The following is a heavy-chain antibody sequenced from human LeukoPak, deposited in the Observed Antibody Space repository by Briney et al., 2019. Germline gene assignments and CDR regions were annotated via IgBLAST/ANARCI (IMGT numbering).Heavy chain of an antibody. J-gene: IGHJ4*02. CDR3: AKIGARGTLGATREFDY. D-gene: IGHD1-26*01. CDR1: GFTFSSYA. Sequence: GRSLRLSCAASGFTFSSYAMSWVRQAPGKGLEWVSAISGSGGSTYYADSVKGRFTISRDNSKNTLYLQMNSLRAEDTAVYYCAKIGARGTLGATREFDYWGQGTLVTVSS. V-gene: IGHV3-23*01. CDR2: ISGSGGST.